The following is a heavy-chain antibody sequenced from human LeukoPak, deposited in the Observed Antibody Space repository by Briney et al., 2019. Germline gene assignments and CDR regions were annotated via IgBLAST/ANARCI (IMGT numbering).Heavy chain of an antibody. V-gene: IGHV3-11*01. J-gene: IGHJ6*02. CDR2: IGGSGTDI. D-gene: IGHD2-8*02. Sequence: PGGSLRLSCAASGFTFSDFYMSWIRQAPGKGLEWLSYIGGSGTDIKYADSVKGRFTISRDNAKKSLYLQMTSLRVEDAAVYYCARDRRTGAACSGYYHGMDVWGQGTTVTVSS. CDR3: ARDRRTGAACSGYYHGMDV. CDR1: GFTFSDFY.